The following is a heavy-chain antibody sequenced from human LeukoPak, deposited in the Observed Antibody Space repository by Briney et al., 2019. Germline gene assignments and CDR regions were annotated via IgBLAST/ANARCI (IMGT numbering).Heavy chain of an antibody. D-gene: IGHD3-10*01. J-gene: IGHJ4*01. V-gene: IGHV4-39*07. CDR3: ATMVRGDHFDY. CDR1: GGSISSSSYY. CDR2: IFHSGST. Sequence: SETLSLTCTVSGGSISSSSYYWGWIRQPPGKGLEWIGNIFHSGSTYYNPSLKSRVTMSVDTSKNQFSLKLSSVTAADTAVYYCATMVRGDHFDYWXXXXXVIXSS.